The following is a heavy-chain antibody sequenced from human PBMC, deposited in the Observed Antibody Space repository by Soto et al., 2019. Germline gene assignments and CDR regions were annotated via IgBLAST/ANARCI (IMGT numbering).Heavy chain of an antibody. CDR2: ISCVSSDT. J-gene: IGHJ4*02. CDR1: GFTFRRVS. CDR3: ARVAY. V-gene: IGHV3-21*04. Sequence: GSLGLSCESSGFTFRRVSMYWVRQVPGEVLEWVACISCVSSDTWYTDSAKGGFSISRDTAENSLFLQMNTLRPEESAIYYCARVAYWGPGTQVTVSS.